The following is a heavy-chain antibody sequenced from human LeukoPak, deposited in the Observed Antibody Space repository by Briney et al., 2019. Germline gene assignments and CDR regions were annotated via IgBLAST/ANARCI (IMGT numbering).Heavy chain of an antibody. D-gene: IGHD3-10*01. CDR2: MNPNSGNT. J-gene: IGHJ4*02. V-gene: IGHV1-8*01. CDR1: GYTFTTYD. Sequence: ASVKVSCKASGYTFTTYDINWVRQATGQGLEWMGWMNPNSGNTGYALKFQGRVTMTRNTSMSTAYMELNSLRSEDTAVYYCARANYYGSGKKDLDYWGQGTLVTVSS. CDR3: ARANYYGSGKKDLDY.